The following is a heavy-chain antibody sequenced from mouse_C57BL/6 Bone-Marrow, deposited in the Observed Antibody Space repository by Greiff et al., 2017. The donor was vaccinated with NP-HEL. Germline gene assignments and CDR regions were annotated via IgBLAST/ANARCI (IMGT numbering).Heavy chain of an antibody. J-gene: IGHJ1*03. D-gene: IGHD2-3*01. CDR3: ARWRLLLYFDV. Sequence: EVQVVESGGGLEKPGGSLKLSCAASGFTFSDYGMHWVRQAPEKGLEWVAYISSGSSTLYYADTVKGRFTISRDNAKNTLFLQMTSLRSEDTDMYYCARWRLLLYFDVWGTGTTVTVSS. V-gene: IGHV5-17*01. CDR1: GFTFSDYG. CDR2: ISSGSSTL.